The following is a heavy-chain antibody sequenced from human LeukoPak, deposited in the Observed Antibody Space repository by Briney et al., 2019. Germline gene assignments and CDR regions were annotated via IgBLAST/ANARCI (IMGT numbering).Heavy chain of an antibody. CDR3: ARDNLLWFGELLFNGYFDL. Sequence: GGSLRLSCAASGFTFSSYSMNWVRQAPGKGLEWVSSISSSSSYIYYADSVKGRLTISRDNAKNSLYLQMNSLRAEDTAVYYCARDNLLWFGELLFNGYFDLWGRGTLVTVSS. CDR1: GFTFSSYS. CDR2: ISSSSSYI. D-gene: IGHD3-10*01. V-gene: IGHV3-21*01. J-gene: IGHJ2*01.